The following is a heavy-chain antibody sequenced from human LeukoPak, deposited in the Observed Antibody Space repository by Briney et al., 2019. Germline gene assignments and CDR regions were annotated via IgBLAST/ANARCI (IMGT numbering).Heavy chain of an antibody. Sequence: PSETLSFTCTVPGGSISSYYWSWIRQPPGKGLEWIGYIYTSGSTNYNPSLKSRVTISVDTSKNQFSLKLSSVTAADTAVYYCARHVSVQTYYYMDVWGKGTTVTVSS. CDR1: GGSISSYY. CDR2: IYTSGST. CDR3: ARHVSVQTYYYMDV. V-gene: IGHV4-4*09. D-gene: IGHD2-8*01. J-gene: IGHJ6*03.